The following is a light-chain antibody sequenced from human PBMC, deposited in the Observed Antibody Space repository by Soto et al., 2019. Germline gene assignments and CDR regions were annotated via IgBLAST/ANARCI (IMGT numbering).Light chain of an antibody. CDR3: QQRKYWPPLT. Sequence: EVVLTQSPVTLALSPGERATLSCRTSQSVDIYVDWYQQKPGQAPRLLIYDASNRATGIPARFSGSGSGTDFTLTISSLEPEDFAVYYCQQRKYWPPLTFGGGTKVEIK. J-gene: IGKJ4*01. CDR1: QSVDIY. CDR2: DAS. V-gene: IGKV3-11*01.